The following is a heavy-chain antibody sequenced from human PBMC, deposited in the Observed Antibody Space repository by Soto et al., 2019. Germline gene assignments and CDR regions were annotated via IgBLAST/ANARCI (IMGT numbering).Heavy chain of an antibody. CDR2: IYYSGST. CDR1: GGSISSGGYY. J-gene: IGHJ2*01. CDR3: ARDGMSRGYYDSRGYSNWYFDL. V-gene: IGHV4-31*01. Sequence: QVQLQESGPGLVKPSQTLSLTCTVSGGSISSGGYYWSWIRQHPGKGLEWIGYIYYSGSTYYNPXLKXXXTIAVDTSKNXXSXKXXSVTAADTAVYYCARDGMSRGYYDSRGYSNWYFDLWGRGTLVTVSS. D-gene: IGHD3-22*01.